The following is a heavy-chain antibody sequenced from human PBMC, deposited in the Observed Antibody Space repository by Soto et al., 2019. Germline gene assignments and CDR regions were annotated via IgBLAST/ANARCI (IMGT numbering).Heavy chain of an antibody. D-gene: IGHD6-13*01. CDR3: TIIAAAGDWERRGNWFDP. J-gene: IGHJ5*02. V-gene: IGHV3-73*02. CDR1: GFTFSGSA. CDR2: IRSKANSYAT. Sequence: EVQLVESGGGLVQPGGSLKLSCAASGFTFSGSAMHWVRQASGKGLEWVGRIRSKANSYATAYAASVKGRFTISRDDSKNTAYLQMNGLKTEDTAVYYCTIIAAAGDWERRGNWFDPWGQGTLVTVSS.